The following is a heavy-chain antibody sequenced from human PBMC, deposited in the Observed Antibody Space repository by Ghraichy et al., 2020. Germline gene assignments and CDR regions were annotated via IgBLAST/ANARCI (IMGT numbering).Heavy chain of an antibody. D-gene: IGHD1-20*01. CDR1: GGSISSGGYS. V-gene: IGHV4-30-2*06. Sequence: SETLSLTCAVSGGSISSGGYSWSWIRQSPGKGLEWIGYIYHSGSTYYNPSLKSRVTISVDRSKNQFSLKLSSVTAADTAVYYCARVGDNWNGDAFDIWGQGTMVTVSS. CDR3: ARVGDNWNGDAFDI. CDR2: IYHSGST. J-gene: IGHJ3*02.